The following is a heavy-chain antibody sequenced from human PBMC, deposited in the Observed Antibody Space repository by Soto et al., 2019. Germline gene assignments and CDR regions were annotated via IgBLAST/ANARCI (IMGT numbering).Heavy chain of an antibody. J-gene: IGHJ4*02. CDR2: IYYSGST. CDR1: GDSISSYS. D-gene: IGHD3-10*01. Sequence: SETLSLTCTVSGDSISSYSWSWIRQPPWKGLEWIGYIYYSGSTTYNPSLRSRLTMSLDTAKKQFSLKLNSVTAADTAVYYCAGDYGSGSYRFDYWGQGALVTVSS. V-gene: IGHV4-59*01. CDR3: AGDYGSGSYRFDY.